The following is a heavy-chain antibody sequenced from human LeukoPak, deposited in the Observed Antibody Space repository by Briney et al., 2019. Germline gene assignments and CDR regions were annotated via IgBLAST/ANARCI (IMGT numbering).Heavy chain of an antibody. CDR1: GYTFTGYY. J-gene: IGHJ3*02. Sequence: GASVTVSFTASGYTFTGYYMHWGRLAPGHGLEWMGRINPNSGGTNYEQNFHGRVTMTRATALSTAYMELSRLRSDDTAVYYCARRITIVGVVVRSGAFVIWGQGTMCTVSS. V-gene: IGHV1-2*06. CDR3: ARRITIVGVVVRSGAFVI. CDR2: INPNSGGT. D-gene: IGHD3-3*01.